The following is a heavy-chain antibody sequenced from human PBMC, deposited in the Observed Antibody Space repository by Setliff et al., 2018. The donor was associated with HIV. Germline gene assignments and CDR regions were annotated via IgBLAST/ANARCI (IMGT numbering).Heavy chain of an antibody. V-gene: IGHV1-18*01. CDR1: GYTFNNYG. D-gene: IGHD5-12*01. CDR3: ARGKTWLRFFDY. Sequence: GASVKVSCKASGYTFNNYGNSWVRQAPGQGLEWMGWINTHSGYTNYAQNVQGRVTVPMDRSTITAYMELRSLQSDDTAVYYCARGKTWLRFFDYWGQGTLVTVSS. CDR2: INTHSGYT. J-gene: IGHJ4*02.